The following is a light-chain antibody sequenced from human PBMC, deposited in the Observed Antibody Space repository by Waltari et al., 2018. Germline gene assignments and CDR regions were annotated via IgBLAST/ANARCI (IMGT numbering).Light chain of an antibody. CDR1: ILRTYY. Sequence: SSDLTQDPAVSVALGQTVRITCQGDILRTYYGNWCRQTPGQPPELVIYGKNNRPSGIPDRFSASSSGNTASLIITGAQAEDEADYYCSSRELSGHVVFGGGTRLTVL. CDR3: SSRELSGHVV. J-gene: IGLJ2*01. V-gene: IGLV3-19*01. CDR2: GKN.